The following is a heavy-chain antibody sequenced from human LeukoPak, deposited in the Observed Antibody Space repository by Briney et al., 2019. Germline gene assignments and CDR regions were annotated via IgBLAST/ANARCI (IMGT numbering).Heavy chain of an antibody. CDR3: AISSSGDNGYYYGMDV. J-gene: IGHJ6*02. Sequence: PGGSLRLSCAASGFTVSSNYMSWVRQAPGKGLEWVSLIYSDGSTYYADSVEGRFSISRHNSKNTLYLQMNSLRAEDTAVYYCAISSSGDNGYYYGMDVWGQGTTVTVSS. CDR1: GFTVSSNY. V-gene: IGHV3-53*04. D-gene: IGHD3-3*01. CDR2: IYSDGST.